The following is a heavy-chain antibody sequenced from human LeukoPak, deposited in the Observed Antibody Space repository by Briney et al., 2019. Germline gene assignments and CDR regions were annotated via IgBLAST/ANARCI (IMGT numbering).Heavy chain of an antibody. D-gene: IGHD4-17*01. CDR1: GYSFTSYW. CDR3: ASTRNDYGDYRDAFDI. CDR2: IYPGDSDT. J-gene: IGHJ3*02. Sequence: GESLKISCKGSGYSFTSYWIGWVRQMPGKGLEWMGIIYPGDSDTRYSPSFQGQVTISADKSISTAYLQRSSLKASDTAMYYCASTRNDYGDYRDAFDIWGQGTMVTVSS. V-gene: IGHV5-51*01.